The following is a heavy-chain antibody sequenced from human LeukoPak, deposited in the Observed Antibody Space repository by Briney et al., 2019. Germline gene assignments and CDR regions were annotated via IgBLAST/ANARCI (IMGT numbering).Heavy chain of an antibody. V-gene: IGHV1-69*06. CDR3: ASDSPILGDLYYYYYYMDV. Sequence: ASVKVSCKASGGTFSSYAISWVRQAPGQGLEWMGGIIPIFGTANYAQKFQGRVTITADKSTSTAYMELSSLRSEDTAVYYCASDSPILGDLYYYYYYMDVWGKGTTVTVSS. J-gene: IGHJ6*03. CDR1: GGTFSSYA. D-gene: IGHD3-16*01. CDR2: IIPIFGTA.